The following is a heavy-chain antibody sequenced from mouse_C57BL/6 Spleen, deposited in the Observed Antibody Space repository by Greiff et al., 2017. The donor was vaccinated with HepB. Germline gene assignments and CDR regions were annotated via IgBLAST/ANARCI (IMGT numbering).Heavy chain of an antibody. CDR3: AKSFYDGYYYFDY. D-gene: IGHD2-3*01. CDR1: GFSFTSYG. Sequence: VQRVESGPGLVQPSQSLSITCTVSGFSFTSYGVHWVRQSPGKGLEWLGVIWRGGSTDYNAAFMSRLSITTDNSNSQVFSKMNRLQADDTAIYYCAKSFYDGYYYFDYWGQGTTLTVSS. J-gene: IGHJ2*01. CDR2: IWRGGST. V-gene: IGHV2-5*01.